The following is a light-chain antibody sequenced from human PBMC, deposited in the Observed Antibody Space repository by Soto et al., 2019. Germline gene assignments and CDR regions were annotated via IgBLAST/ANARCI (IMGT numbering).Light chain of an antibody. CDR2: EGS. Sequence: QSVLTQPDSVSGSPGQSITISCTGTSSDVGSYNLVSWYQQHPGKAPKLMIYEGSKRPSGVSNRFSGSKSGNTASLTISGLQAEDEAHYYCISYTERQYYLLGNGTKLT. CDR1: SSDVGSYNL. V-gene: IGLV2-14*02. J-gene: IGLJ1*01. CDR3: ISYTERQYYL.